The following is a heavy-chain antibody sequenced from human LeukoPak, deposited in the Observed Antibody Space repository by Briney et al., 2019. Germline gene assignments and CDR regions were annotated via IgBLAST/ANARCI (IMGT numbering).Heavy chain of an antibody. CDR1: GYIFTNYW. V-gene: IGHV5-51*01. J-gene: IGHJ4*02. CDR2: IYPRDSDT. CDR3: ARRQYSGYDFDY. Sequence: GESLKISCKGSGYIFTNYWIGWVRQLPGKGLEWMGIIYPRDSDTRYSPSFQGQVTVSADKSIGTAYLQWSNLEASDTAMYYCARRQYSGYDFDYWGQGTLVTVSS. D-gene: IGHD5-12*01.